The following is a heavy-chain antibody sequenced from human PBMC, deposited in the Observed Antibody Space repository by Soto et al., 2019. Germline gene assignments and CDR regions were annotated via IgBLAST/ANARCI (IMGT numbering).Heavy chain of an antibody. J-gene: IGHJ3*02. CDR1: GHTFSNYG. Sequence: QVQLVQSGAEVKKPGASVRVSCKVSGHTFSNYGITWVRQAPGQGLEWMGWISANNGNTNYAQKFQGRVTMTTDTSTGTVYLELRSLKSDDTAVYYCARNSGGYDPRDAFDIWGQGTMFTVAS. D-gene: IGHD5-12*01. V-gene: IGHV1-18*04. CDR3: ARNSGGYDPRDAFDI. CDR2: ISANNGNT.